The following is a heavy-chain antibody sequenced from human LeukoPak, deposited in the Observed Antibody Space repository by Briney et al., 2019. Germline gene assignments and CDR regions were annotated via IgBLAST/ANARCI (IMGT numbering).Heavy chain of an antibody. D-gene: IGHD3-9*01. CDR3: AKSLLRYFDWSYDY. V-gene: IGHV3-23*01. J-gene: IGHJ4*02. Sequence: PGGSLRLSCAASGFTFSSYAMSWVRQAPGKGLEWVSTITGSGSNTYYADSVKGRITISRDNSKNTLYLQMNSLRAEDTAVYYCAKSLLRYFDWSYDYWGQGTLVTVSS. CDR2: ITGSGSNT. CDR1: GFTFSSYA.